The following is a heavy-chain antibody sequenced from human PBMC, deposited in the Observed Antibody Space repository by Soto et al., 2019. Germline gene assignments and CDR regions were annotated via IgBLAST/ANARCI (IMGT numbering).Heavy chain of an antibody. V-gene: IGHV4-4*07. D-gene: IGHD1-26*01. CDR1: GGSISSYY. J-gene: IGHJ5*02. CDR2: IYTSGST. Sequence: PXETLSLTCTVSGGSISSYYWSWIRHPAGKGLEWIGRIYTSGSTNYNPSLKSRVTMSVDTSKNQFSLKLSSVTAADTAVYYCARDRRVGATEGNWFEPWGQGTLVTVSS. CDR3: ARDRRVGATEGNWFEP.